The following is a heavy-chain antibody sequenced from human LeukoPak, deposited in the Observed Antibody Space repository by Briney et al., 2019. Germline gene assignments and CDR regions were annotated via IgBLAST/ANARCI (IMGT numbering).Heavy chain of an antibody. CDR1: GYTFTGYY. J-gene: IGHJ5*02. D-gene: IGHD6-13*01. Sequence: ASVKVSCKAFGYTFTGYYMHWVRQAPGQGLEWMGIINPSGGSTSYAQKFQGRVTMTRDTSTSTVYMELVSLRSDDTAVYYCARDLAGYSNHWGQGTLVTVSS. CDR3: ARDLAGYSNH. CDR2: INPSGGST. V-gene: IGHV1-46*01.